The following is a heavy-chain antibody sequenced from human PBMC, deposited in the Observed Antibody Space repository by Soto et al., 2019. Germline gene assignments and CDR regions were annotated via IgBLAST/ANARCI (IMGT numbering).Heavy chain of an antibody. CDR3: ARGRGNSYFDY. V-gene: IGHV4-34*01. CDR2: INQSGST. CDR1: GGSFSGSH. J-gene: IGHJ4*02. Sequence: QVQLQQWGAGLLKPSETLSLTCAVYGGSFSGSHWYWIRQPPGKGLEWIGEINQSGSTNYNPSLKSRVTISVDTSKNQFSLRLSSVTGADTAAYYCARGRGNSYFDYWGQGTLVTVSS. D-gene: IGHD2-21*02.